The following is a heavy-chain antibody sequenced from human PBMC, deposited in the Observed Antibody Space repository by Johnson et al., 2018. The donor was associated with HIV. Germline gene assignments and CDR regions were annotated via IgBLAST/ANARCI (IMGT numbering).Heavy chain of an antibody. V-gene: IGHV3-11*05. CDR1: GFTFSDYY. J-gene: IGHJ3*02. Sequence: QVQLVESGGGLVKPGGSLRLSCAASGFTFSDYYMSWIRQAPGTGLVWVSRIKSDGTSTNYADSVKGRFTISRGNAKNSLYLQMNSLRAEDTAVYYCARGGSCYNAHFDIWGQGTMVTVSS. CDR2: IKSDGTST. D-gene: IGHD2-15*01. CDR3: ARGGSCYNAHFDI.